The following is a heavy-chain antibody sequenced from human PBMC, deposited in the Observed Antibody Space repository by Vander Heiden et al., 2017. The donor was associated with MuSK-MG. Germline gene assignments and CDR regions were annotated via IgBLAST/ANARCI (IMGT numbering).Heavy chain of an antibody. CDR2: IIPIFGTA. Sequence: VQLVQSGAEVNNPGPSGKVFCKASGGTFSSHAISWVRQAPGQGLEWMGGIIPIFGTANDAQKFQGRVTITADESTSTAYMELSSLRSEDTAVYYCARDLLQQLVQQDYGMDVWGQGTTVTVSS. CDR1: GGTFSSHA. V-gene: IGHV1-69*01. CDR3: ARDLLQQLVQQDYGMDV. D-gene: IGHD6-13*01. J-gene: IGHJ6*02.